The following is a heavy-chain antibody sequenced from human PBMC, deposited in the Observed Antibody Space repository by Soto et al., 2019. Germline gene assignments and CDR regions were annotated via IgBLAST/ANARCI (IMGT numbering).Heavy chain of an antibody. J-gene: IGHJ4*02. CDR1: GGTFSTNP. V-gene: IGHV1-69*06. CDR2: TGSGTGPG. D-gene: IGHD2-15*01. Sequence: QVQLVQSGAEVKKPGSSVKVSCKSSGGTFSTNPISWVRQAPGQGLEWMGGTGSGTGPGNHAQKFQGRLTIPVYKSTSTVYMELSSLSSEDTAVYYCARRDSGGFYRYFDSWGQGTLVTVSS. CDR3: ARRDSGGFYRYFDS.